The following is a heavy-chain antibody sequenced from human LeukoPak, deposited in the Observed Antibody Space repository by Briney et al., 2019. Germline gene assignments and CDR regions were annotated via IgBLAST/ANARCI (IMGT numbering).Heavy chain of an antibody. CDR3: ATTPLVRGPLYYFDY. Sequence: GASVKVSCKASGYTFTSYYMHWVRQAPGQGVEWMGVIIPSGGSTNYAQRFQGRLTVTTDTSTSTVYMDLGSLRSEDTAVYYCATTPLVRGPLYYFDYWGQGTLVTVSA. CDR1: GYTFTSYY. CDR2: IIPSGGST. V-gene: IGHV1-46*01. J-gene: IGHJ4*02. D-gene: IGHD3-10*01.